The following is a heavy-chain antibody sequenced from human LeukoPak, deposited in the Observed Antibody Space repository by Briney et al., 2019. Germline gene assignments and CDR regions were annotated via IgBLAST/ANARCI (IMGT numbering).Heavy chain of an antibody. CDR3: ASNYYDSSGYYIPSGY. J-gene: IGHJ4*02. Sequence: SETLSLTCTVSGGSVNSGSYYWSWIRQPPGKGLEWIGYIYHSGSTYYNPSLKSRVTISVDRSKNQFSLKLSSVTAADTAVYYCASNYYDSSGYYIPSGYWGQGTLVTVSS. CDR2: IYHSGST. D-gene: IGHD3-22*01. CDR1: GGSVNSGSYY. V-gene: IGHV4-30-2*01.